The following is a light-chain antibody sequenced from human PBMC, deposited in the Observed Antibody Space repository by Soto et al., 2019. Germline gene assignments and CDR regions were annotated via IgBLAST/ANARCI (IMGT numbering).Light chain of an antibody. CDR2: DAS. Sequence: DIQMTQSPATLSASVGDSVTITCRASQSISHWLAWYQQKPGKAPKFLIYDASSLESGVTSRFSGSGSGSEFTHTISSLQPDDFATYYCQQYDSVLGTFGPGTKVDIK. CDR3: QQYDSVLGT. J-gene: IGKJ1*01. CDR1: QSISHW. V-gene: IGKV1-5*01.